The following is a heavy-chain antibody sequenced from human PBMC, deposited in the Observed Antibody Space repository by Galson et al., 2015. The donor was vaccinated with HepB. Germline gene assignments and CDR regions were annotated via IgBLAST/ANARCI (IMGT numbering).Heavy chain of an antibody. Sequence: SLRLSCAASGFTFSSHWMHWVRQAPGKGLVWVSRINSDGSSTSYADSVKGRLTISRDNAKNTLYLQMNSLRAEDTAVYYCARDWSGTKGAYWGQGTLVTVFS. D-gene: IGHD3-3*01. V-gene: IGHV3-74*01. CDR3: ARDWSGTKGAY. J-gene: IGHJ4*02. CDR1: GFTFSSHW. CDR2: INSDGSST.